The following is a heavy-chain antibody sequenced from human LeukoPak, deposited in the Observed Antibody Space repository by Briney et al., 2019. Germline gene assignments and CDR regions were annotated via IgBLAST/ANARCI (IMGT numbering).Heavy chain of an antibody. V-gene: IGHV4-61*08. D-gene: IGHD6-13*01. Sequence: SSQTLSLTCTVSGGSISSGGYYWSWIRQPPGKGLEWIGYIYYSGSTNYNPSLKSRVTISVDTSKNQFSLKLSSVTAADTAVYYCARGVLGSSWRRYFDYWGQGTLVTVSS. CDR2: IYYSGST. CDR3: ARGVLGSSWRRYFDY. J-gene: IGHJ4*02. CDR1: GGSISSGGYY.